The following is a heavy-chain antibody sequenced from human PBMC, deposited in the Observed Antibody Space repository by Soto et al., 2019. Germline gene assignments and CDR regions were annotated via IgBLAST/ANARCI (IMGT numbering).Heavy chain of an antibody. CDR3: ARDSASDLPEGFDP. J-gene: IGHJ5*02. Sequence: GGSLRLSCAASGFTFSSYSMNWVRQAPGKGLEWVSSISSSSSYIYYADSVKGRFTISRDNAKNSLYLQMNSLRAEDTAVYYCARDSASDLPEGFDPWGQGTLVTVSS. CDR1: GFTFSSYS. CDR2: ISSSSSYI. V-gene: IGHV3-21*01. D-gene: IGHD3-10*01.